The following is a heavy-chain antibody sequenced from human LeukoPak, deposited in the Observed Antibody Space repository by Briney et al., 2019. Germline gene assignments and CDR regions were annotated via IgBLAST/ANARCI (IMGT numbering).Heavy chain of an antibody. V-gene: IGHV3-11*01. J-gene: IGHJ4*02. CDR3: ARRAAASRCFDY. D-gene: IGHD6-13*01. Sequence: NTGGSLRLSCAVSGFTFSDYYMSWTRQAPGKGLEWVSYISSGGSTISHADSMKGRFTISRDNAENSLYLQMNSLRAEDTAVYYCARRAAASRCFDYWGQGTLVTVSS. CDR2: ISSGGSTI. CDR1: GFTFSDYY.